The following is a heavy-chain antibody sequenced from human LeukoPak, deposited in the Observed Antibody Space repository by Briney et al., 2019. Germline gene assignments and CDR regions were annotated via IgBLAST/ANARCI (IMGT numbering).Heavy chain of an antibody. CDR1: GGSISSYY. J-gene: IGHJ6*03. CDR2: IYTSGST. Sequence: SETLSLTCTVSGGSISSYYWSWIRQPAGKGLEWIGRIYTSGSTNYNPSLKSRVTMSVDTSKNQFSLKLSSVTAADTAVYYCARDLSGAGYYYYYMDVWGKGTTVTVSS. D-gene: IGHD3-10*01. CDR3: ARDLSGAGYYYYYMDV. V-gene: IGHV4-4*07.